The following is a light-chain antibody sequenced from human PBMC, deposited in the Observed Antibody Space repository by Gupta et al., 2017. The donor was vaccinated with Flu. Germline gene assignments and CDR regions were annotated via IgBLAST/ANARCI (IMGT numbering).Light chain of an antibody. CDR1: QSSDSW. Sequence: VGDRVTITCRASQSSDSWLAWYQQKPGKAPKLLIYKTSNLESGVPSRFSGSGSGTEFTLTISSLQPDDFATYYCQQYRSYPWTFGQGTTVEIQ. CDR2: KTS. CDR3: QQYRSYPWT. V-gene: IGKV1-5*03. J-gene: IGKJ1*01.